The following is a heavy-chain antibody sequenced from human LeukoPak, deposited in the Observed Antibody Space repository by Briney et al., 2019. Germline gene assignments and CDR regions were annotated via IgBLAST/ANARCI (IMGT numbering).Heavy chain of an antibody. CDR1: GGSISSGSYY. CDR3: ARDARYCSSTSCYFRFYP. CDR2: IYTSRST. Sequence: PSETLSLTCTLSGGSISSGSYYWSWIRQPAGKGLEWIGRIYTSRSTNYNPAVKSRVTISLHTAKTPSARELRSVTTADTAVCYCARDARYCSSTSCYFRFYPWGQGTLVIVSS. J-gene: IGHJ5*02. D-gene: IGHD2-2*01. V-gene: IGHV4-61*02.